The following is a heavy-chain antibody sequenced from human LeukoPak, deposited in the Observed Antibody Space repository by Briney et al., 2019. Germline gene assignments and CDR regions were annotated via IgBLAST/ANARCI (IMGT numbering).Heavy chain of an antibody. D-gene: IGHD3-3*01. CDR2: IYYSGST. CDR1: GGSISSSSYY. V-gene: IGHV4-39*01. J-gene: IGHJ4*02. Sequence: SETLSLTCTVSGGSISSSSYYWGWIRQPPGKGLEWIGSIYYSGSTYYNPSLKSRVTISVDTSKNQFSLKLSSVTAADTAVYYCARQTLRSLYYFDYWGQGTLVTVSS. CDR3: ARQTLRSLYYFDY.